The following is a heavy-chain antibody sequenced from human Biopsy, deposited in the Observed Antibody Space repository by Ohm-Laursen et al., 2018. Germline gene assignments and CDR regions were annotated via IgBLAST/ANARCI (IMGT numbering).Heavy chain of an antibody. V-gene: IGHV3-21*01. CDR3: GRGQTVAPGYYGMDV. J-gene: IGHJ6*02. Sequence: SLRLSCTASGFTFSPYSMNWVRQAPGQGLGWVSSISSSGSFIYFADSVKGRFTISRDNARNSLYLLMNSLRAEDTAVYYCGRGQTVAPGYYGMDVWGQGTTVTVSS. CDR2: ISSSGSFI. D-gene: IGHD4-17*01. CDR1: GFTFSPYS.